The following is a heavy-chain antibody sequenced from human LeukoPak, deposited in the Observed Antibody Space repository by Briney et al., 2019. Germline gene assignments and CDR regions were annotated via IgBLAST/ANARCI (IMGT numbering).Heavy chain of an antibody. CDR1: GGTLSSYA. CDR3: ARERDDAFDI. Sequence: SVKVSCKASGGTLSSYAISWVRQAPGQGLEWMGGIIPIFGTANYAQKFQGRVTITADKSTSTAYMELSSLRSEDTAVYYCARERDDAFDIWGQGTMVTVSS. J-gene: IGHJ3*02. V-gene: IGHV1-69*06. CDR2: IIPIFGTA.